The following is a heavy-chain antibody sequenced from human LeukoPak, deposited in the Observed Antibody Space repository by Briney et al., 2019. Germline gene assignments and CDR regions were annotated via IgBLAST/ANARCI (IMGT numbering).Heavy chain of an antibody. D-gene: IGHD3-22*01. CDR2: INHSGST. CDR1: GGSFSGYY. J-gene: IGHJ4*02. Sequence: SETLSLTCAVYGGSFSGYYWSWIRQPPGKGLEWIGEINHSGSTNYNPSLKSRVTISVDTSKNQFSLKLSSVTAADTAVYYCARGVLGDYDSSGYDYWGQGTLVTVSS. CDR3: ARGVLGDYDSSGYDY. V-gene: IGHV4-34*01.